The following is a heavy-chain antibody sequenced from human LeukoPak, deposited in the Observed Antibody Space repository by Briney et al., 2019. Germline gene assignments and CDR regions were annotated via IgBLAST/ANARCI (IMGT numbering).Heavy chain of an antibody. J-gene: IGHJ4*02. Sequence: PSETLSLTCTVSGYSISSYYWSWIRQPAGKGLEWIGRIYISGSTNYNPSLRSRVTMSVDTSMNQFSLKLNSVTAADTAVYYCAREESTITTRGLDYWDQGTLVTVSS. CDR3: AREESTITTRGLDY. D-gene: IGHD4-11*01. CDR2: IYISGST. V-gene: IGHV4-4*07. CDR1: GYSISSYY.